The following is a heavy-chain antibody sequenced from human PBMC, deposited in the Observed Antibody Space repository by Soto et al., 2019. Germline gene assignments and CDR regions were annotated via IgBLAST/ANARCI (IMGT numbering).Heavy chain of an antibody. Sequence: SETLSLTCTVSGGSISSSNQYRGWIRQQPGKGLEWIGSIYYSGSTYYNPSLKSRVTISVDTSKNQFSLKLSSVTAADTAVYYCARSPEYCTHGVCYGVWFDPWCQGTLVTVSS. J-gene: IGHJ5*02. V-gene: IGHV4-39*01. CDR1: GGSISSSNQY. CDR2: IYYSGST. CDR3: ARSPEYCTHGVCYGVWFDP. D-gene: IGHD2-8*01.